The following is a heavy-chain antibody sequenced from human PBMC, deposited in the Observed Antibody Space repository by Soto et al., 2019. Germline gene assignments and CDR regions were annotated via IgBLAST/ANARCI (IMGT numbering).Heavy chain of an antibody. CDR3: ARVYDMLTGYVDY. V-gene: IGHV3-30-3*01. Sequence: QVQLVESGGGVVQPGRSLRLSCAASGFTFSSYAMHWVRQAPGKGLEWVAFISYDGSNKYYADSVKGRFTISRDNSKNTLYLPMNSLRAEDTAVFYCARVYDMLTGYVDYWGQGTLVTVSS. D-gene: IGHD3-9*01. CDR1: GFTFSSYA. CDR2: ISYDGSNK. J-gene: IGHJ4*02.